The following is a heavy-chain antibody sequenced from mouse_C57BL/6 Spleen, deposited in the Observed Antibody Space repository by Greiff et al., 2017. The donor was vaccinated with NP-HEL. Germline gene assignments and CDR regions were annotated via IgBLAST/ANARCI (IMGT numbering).Heavy chain of an antibody. CDR1: GYTFTSYT. V-gene: IGHV1-4*01. CDR3: ARGDYGYDFDY. J-gene: IGHJ2*01. Sequence: VQRVESGAELARPGASVKMSCKASGYTFTSYTMHWVKQRPGQGLEWIGYINPSSGYTKYNQKFKDKATLTADKSSSTAYMQLSSLTSEDSAVYYCARGDYGYDFDYWGQGTTLTVSS. CDR2: INPSSGYT. D-gene: IGHD2-2*01.